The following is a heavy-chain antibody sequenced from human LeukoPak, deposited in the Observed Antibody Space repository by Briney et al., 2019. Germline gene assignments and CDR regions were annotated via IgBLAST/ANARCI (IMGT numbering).Heavy chain of an antibody. D-gene: IGHD3-10*01. CDR3: AALWFGEPILGY. V-gene: IGHV3-30*04. CDR1: GFTFSSYV. J-gene: IGHJ4*02. CDR2: ISYDGSNE. Sequence: GGSLRLSCAASGFTFSSYVMHWVRQAPGKGLEWVAIISYDGSNEYYADSVKGRFTISRDNSKNTLYLQMNSLRAEDTAVYYCAALWFGEPILGYWGQGTLVTVSS.